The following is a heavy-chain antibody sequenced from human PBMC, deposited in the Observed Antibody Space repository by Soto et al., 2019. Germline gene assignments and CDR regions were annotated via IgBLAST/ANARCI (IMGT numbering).Heavy chain of an antibody. J-gene: IGHJ6*02. CDR2: IIPIFGTA. CDR1: GGTFSSYA. V-gene: IGHV1-69*01. D-gene: IGHD3-10*01. Sequence: QVQLVQSGAEVKKPGSSVKVSCKASGGTFSSYAISWVRQAPGQGLEWMGGIIPIFGTANYAQKFQGRVTITADESTSTAYMELSSLRSEDTAVYYCARDRGDGFGPYYCGMDVWGQGTTVTVSS. CDR3: ARDRGDGFGPYYCGMDV.